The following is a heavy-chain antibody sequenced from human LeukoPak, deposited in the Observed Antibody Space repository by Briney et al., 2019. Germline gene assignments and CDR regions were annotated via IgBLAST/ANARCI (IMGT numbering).Heavy chain of an antibody. CDR3: TGSGSFDY. D-gene: IGHD3-10*01. CDR1: GFTFSSYA. V-gene: IGHV3-23*01. CDR2: ISGSGGNT. Sequence: PGGSLRLSCAASGFTFSSYAMSWVRQAPGKGLEWVSSISGSGGNTYYTDSVKGRFTISRDNSKNTLYLQMNSLRAEDTAVYYCTGSGSFDYWGQGTLVTVSS. J-gene: IGHJ4*02.